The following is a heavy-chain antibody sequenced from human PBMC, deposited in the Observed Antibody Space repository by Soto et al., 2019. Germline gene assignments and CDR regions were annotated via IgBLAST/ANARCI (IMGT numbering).Heavy chain of an antibody. V-gene: IGHV3-48*01. Sequence: GGSLRLSCAASGFTFSSYSMNWVRQAPGKGLEWVSYISSSSSTIYYADSVKGRFTISRDNAKNSLYLQMNSLRAEDTAVYYCARDRYSSGWSNYYYMDVWGKGTTVTVSS. J-gene: IGHJ6*03. CDR2: ISSSSSTI. D-gene: IGHD6-19*01. CDR3: ARDRYSSGWSNYYYMDV. CDR1: GFTFSSYS.